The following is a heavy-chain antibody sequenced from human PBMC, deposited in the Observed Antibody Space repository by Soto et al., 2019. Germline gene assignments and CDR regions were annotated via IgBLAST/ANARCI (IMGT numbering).Heavy chain of an antibody. Sequence: SLKVSCKASGGTFSSYAISWVRQAPGQGLEWMGGIIPIFGTANYAQKFQGRVTITADKSTSTAYMELSSLRSEDTAVYYCARSGSRWNLREFDSWGQGSRVTVSS. CDR2: IIPIFGTA. CDR3: ARSGSRWNLREFDS. V-gene: IGHV1-69*06. D-gene: IGHD6-13*01. CDR1: GGTFSSYA. J-gene: IGHJ4*02.